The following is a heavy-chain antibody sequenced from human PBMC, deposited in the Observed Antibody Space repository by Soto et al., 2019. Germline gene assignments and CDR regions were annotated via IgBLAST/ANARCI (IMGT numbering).Heavy chain of an antibody. J-gene: IGHJ5*01. CDR3: VRLIGNSWLDF. CDR2: AYYRSKRYN. Sequence: SQTLSLTCAISGDSVSSSSVTWNWIRQSPSRGLEWLGRAYYRSKRYNDYAESVKSRITINPDTSKNQFSLHLNSVTPEDTAVYYCVRLIGNSWLDFWGQGTLVTVSS. V-gene: IGHV6-1*01. CDR1: GDSVSSSSVT. D-gene: IGHD1-26*01.